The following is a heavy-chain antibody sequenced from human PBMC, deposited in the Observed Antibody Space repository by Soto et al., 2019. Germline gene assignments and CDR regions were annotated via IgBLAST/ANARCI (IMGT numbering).Heavy chain of an antibody. J-gene: IGHJ3*02. V-gene: IGHV4-59*01. D-gene: IGHD6-13*01. CDR3: VRYSSSLPDDAFDI. CDR1: GGSISSYY. Sequence: QVQLQESGPGLVKPSETLSLTCTVSGGSISSYYWSWIRQPPGKGLEWIGYIYYSGSTNYNPSLKSRVTISVDTSKNQFSLKLSSVTAADTAVYYCVRYSSSLPDDAFDIWGQGTMVTVSS. CDR2: IYYSGST.